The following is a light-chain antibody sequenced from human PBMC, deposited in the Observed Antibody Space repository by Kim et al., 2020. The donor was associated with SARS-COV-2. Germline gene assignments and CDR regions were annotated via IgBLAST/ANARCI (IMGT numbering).Light chain of an antibody. CDR3: QHYDTYLYT. CDR1: QSIGRW. CDR2: DAS. J-gene: IGKJ2*01. V-gene: IGKV1-5*01. Sequence: DIQMTQSPSTLSASVGDSVTITCRASQSIGRWLAWYQQRSGKAPNLLIYDASTLQSGVPSRFSGSGSGTDFTLTISSLQPDDFATYYCQHYDTYLYTFGQGTKLEIK.